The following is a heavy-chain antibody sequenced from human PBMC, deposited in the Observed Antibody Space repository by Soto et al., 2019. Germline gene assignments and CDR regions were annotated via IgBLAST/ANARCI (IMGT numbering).Heavy chain of an antibody. Sequence: GSLRLSCAASGFTFSSYWMSWVRQAPGKGLEWVANIKQDGSEKYYVDSVKGRFTISRDNAKNSLYLQMNSLRAEDTSVYYCARYSYDSSGYYYRLFDYWGQGTLVTVSS. V-gene: IGHV3-7*01. CDR2: IKQDGSEK. CDR1: GFTFSSYW. D-gene: IGHD3-22*01. CDR3: ARYSYDSSGYYYRLFDY. J-gene: IGHJ4*02.